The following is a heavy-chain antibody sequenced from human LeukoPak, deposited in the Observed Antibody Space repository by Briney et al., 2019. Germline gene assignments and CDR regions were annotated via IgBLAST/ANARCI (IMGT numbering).Heavy chain of an antibody. Sequence: GGSLRLSCAASGFTFSSYGMHWVRQAPGKGLEWVAVISYDGSNKYYADSVKGRFTISRDNAKNSLSLQMNSLRAEDTAVYYCARPLMYYYGSETYFWFDPWGQGTLVTVSS. D-gene: IGHD3-10*01. V-gene: IGHV3-30*03. J-gene: IGHJ5*02. CDR2: ISYDGSNK. CDR3: ARPLMYYYGSETYFWFDP. CDR1: GFTFSSYG.